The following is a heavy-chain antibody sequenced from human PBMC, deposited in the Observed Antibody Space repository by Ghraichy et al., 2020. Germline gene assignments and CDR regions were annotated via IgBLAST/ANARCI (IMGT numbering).Heavy chain of an antibody. CDR3: ARQAPYSPPVYGMDV. D-gene: IGHD5-18*01. CDR1: GGSILSDTYF. CDR2: IFVGGIT. Sequence: ESLNISCTVSGGSILSDTYFWGWLRQPPGKGLEWIGCIFVGGITHYKPSLKSRVTISADTSKNQVSLKVSSMTAADTAVYYCARQAPYSPPVYGMDVWGQGTPVTVSS. J-gene: IGHJ6*02. V-gene: IGHV4-39*01.